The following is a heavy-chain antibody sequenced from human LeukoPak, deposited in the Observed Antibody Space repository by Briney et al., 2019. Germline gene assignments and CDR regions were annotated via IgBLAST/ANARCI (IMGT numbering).Heavy chain of an antibody. Sequence: ASVEVSCKASGYNFTTYGITWLRQAPGQGLEWMAWINANNGYTKYAEKVQGRVTVTTDTSTTTAYMDLTSLTSDDTGVYYCARGPKGGSDYWGQGTPVIVSS. CDR3: ARGPKGGSDY. CDR2: INANNGYT. D-gene: IGHD5-12*01. J-gene: IGHJ4*02. CDR1: GYNFTTYG. V-gene: IGHV1-18*01.